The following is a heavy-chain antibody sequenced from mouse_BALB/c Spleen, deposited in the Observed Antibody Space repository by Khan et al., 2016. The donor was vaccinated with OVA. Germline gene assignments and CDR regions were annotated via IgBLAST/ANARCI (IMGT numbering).Heavy chain of an antibody. CDR3: ARDRIDY. Sequence: QVQLKESGAELAKPGASVKMSCTASGYTFTSYWMHWLKQRPGQGLEWIGYINHTSGYTDYNQKFKDKATLTADKSSSTAYMQLSSLTSDDSAVYYCARDRIDYWGQGPALTGSS. J-gene: IGHJ2*01. CDR2: INHTSGYT. CDR1: GYTFTSYW. V-gene: IGHV1-7*01.